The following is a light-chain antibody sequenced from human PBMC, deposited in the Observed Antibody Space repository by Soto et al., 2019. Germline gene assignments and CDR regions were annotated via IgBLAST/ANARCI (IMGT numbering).Light chain of an antibody. Sequence: DIVLTQSPATLSLSPGERATLSCRASQSVSSYLAWYQQKPGQAPMLLIYDASNRAPGIPARFSGSGSGTDFTLTITSLEPEDSAVYYCQQRSNWPPGTFGPGTKVDI. CDR3: QQRSNWPPGT. V-gene: IGKV3-11*01. CDR2: DAS. CDR1: QSVSSY. J-gene: IGKJ3*01.